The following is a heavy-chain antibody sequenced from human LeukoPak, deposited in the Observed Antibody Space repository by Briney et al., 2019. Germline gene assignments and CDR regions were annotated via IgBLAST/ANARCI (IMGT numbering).Heavy chain of an antibody. CDR3: AKDINGLVGATTTFDY. Sequence: PGRSLRLSCAASGFTFDDYAMHWVRQAPGKGLEGVSGISWNSGSIGYADSVKGRFTISRDNAKNSLYLQMNSLRAEDTALYYCAKDINGLVGATTTFDYWGQGTLVTVSS. V-gene: IGHV3-9*01. CDR1: GFTFDDYA. D-gene: IGHD1-26*01. J-gene: IGHJ4*02. CDR2: ISWNSGSI.